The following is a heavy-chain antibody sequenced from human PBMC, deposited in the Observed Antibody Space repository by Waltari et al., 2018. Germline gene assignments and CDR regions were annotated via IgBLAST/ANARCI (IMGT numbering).Heavy chain of an antibody. J-gene: IGHJ3*02. D-gene: IGHD1-1*01. CDR3: AREVVGSYNWNDGAFDI. CDR2: IYHSGST. V-gene: IGHV4-4*02. Sequence: QVQLQESGPGLVKPSGTLSLTCAVSGGSISSSNWWSWVRQPPGKGLEWIGEIYHSGSTNYNPSLKSGVTISVDKSKNQFSLKLSSVTAADTAVYYCAREVVGSYNWNDGAFDIWGQGTMVTVSS. CDR1: GGSISSSNW.